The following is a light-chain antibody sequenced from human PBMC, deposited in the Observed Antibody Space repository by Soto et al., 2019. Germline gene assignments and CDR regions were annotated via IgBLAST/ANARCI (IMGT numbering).Light chain of an antibody. CDR3: QQYSSLPHT. Sequence: EIVLTQSPGTLSLSTGERAALSCRASQSVSSNYLAWYQQKPGQAPRLLIYGASSRATGIPDRFSGSGSGTDFTLTISRLEPEDFVVYYCQQYSSLPHTFGQGTKVDI. CDR1: QSVSSNY. J-gene: IGKJ2*01. V-gene: IGKV3-20*01. CDR2: GAS.